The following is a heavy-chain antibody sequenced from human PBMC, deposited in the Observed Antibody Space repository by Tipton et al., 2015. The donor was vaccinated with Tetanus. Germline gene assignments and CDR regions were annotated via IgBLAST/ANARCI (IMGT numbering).Heavy chain of an antibody. V-gene: IGHV4-31*03. J-gene: IGHJ4*02. CDR3: ARDQARGARGWNYLDC. D-gene: IGHD6-6*01. CDR1: GGSLSRGGYY. Sequence: TLSLTCTVSGGSLSRGGYYWTLIRPHPGEGLEWIGDIYFSGSTYYNPSLKRRVTISVDTSKNQFSLRLNSVTAADTAVYYCARDQARGARGWNYLDCWGQGTLVTVSS. CDR2: IYFSGST.